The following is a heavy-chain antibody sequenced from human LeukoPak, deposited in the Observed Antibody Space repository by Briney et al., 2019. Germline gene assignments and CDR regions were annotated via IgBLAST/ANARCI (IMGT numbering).Heavy chain of an antibody. Sequence: TGGSLRLSCAASGFTFTSHATSWVRQAPGKGLEWVSVISGSGATTYYADSVKGRFTISRDNSRNTLYLQMNRMRAEDTAVYYCAGEPKNCGGDCYVLLDWWGQGILVTVSS. J-gene: IGHJ4*02. CDR3: AGEPKNCGGDCYVLLDW. D-gene: IGHD2-21*02. CDR1: GFTFTSHA. V-gene: IGHV3-23*01. CDR2: ISGSGATT.